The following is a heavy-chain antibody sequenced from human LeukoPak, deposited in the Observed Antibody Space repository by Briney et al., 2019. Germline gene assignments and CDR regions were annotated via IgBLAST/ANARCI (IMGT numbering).Heavy chain of an antibody. CDR2: IYSGGST. D-gene: IGHD3-22*01. CDR3: ARGPTYYYDSSGYYYDDY. J-gene: IGHJ4*02. V-gene: IGHV3-53*01. CDR1: GFTVGSNY. Sequence: PGGSLRLSCAASGFTVGSNYMSWVRQAPGKGLEWVSVIYSGGSTYYADSVKGRFTISRDNSKNTLYLQMNSLRAEDTAVYYCARGPTYYYDSSGYYYDDYWGQGTLVTVSS.